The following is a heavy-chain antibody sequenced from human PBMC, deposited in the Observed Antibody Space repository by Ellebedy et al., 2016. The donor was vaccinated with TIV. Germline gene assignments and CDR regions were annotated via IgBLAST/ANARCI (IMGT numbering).Heavy chain of an antibody. V-gene: IGHV4-34*01. CDR1: GGSFSGYY. CDR2: INQSGRT. CDR3: AEGRSGWYYFDY. Sequence: SETLSLTCAVYGGSFSGYYWSWIRQPPGKGLEWIGEINQSGRTNYNPSLDKGRVTISVDTSKNQFSLRLSSVTVADTAVYYCAEGRSGWYYFDYWGQGTLVTVSS. J-gene: IGHJ4*02. D-gene: IGHD6-19*01.